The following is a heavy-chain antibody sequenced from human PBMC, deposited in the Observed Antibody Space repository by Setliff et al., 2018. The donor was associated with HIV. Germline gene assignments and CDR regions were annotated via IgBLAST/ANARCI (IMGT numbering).Heavy chain of an antibody. CDR2: IRGSGGST. D-gene: IGHD1-7*01. CDR1: GFSFTIYA. Sequence: PGGSLRLSCSASGFSFTIYAMSWVRQAPGKGLEWVSGIRGSGGSTYYADSVKGRFTISRDNSKSRLYLQMNTLRAEDTALYYCARGGGELHFDYWGQGTLVTVSS. V-gene: IGHV3-23*01. CDR3: ARGGGELHFDY. J-gene: IGHJ4*02.